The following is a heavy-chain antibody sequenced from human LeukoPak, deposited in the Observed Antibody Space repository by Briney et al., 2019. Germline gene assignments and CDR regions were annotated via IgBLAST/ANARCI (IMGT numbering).Heavy chain of an antibody. CDR2: IYHSGST. V-gene: IGHV4-30-2*01. CDR3: ARGPGIQLWYNWFDP. J-gene: IGHJ5*02. CDR1: GGSISSGGYS. D-gene: IGHD5-18*01. Sequence: PSQTLSLTCAVSGGSISSGGYSWSWIRQPPGKGLEWIGYIYHSGSTYYNPSLKSRVTISVDRSKNQFSLKLSSVTAADTAVYHCARGPGIQLWYNWFDPWGQGTLVTVSS.